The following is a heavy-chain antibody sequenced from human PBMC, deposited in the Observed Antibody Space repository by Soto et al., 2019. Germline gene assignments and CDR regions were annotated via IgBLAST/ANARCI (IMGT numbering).Heavy chain of an antibody. V-gene: IGHV4-34*01. Sequence: SSETLSLTCALYGGSFDGYYWNWIRQSPGKGLEWIGEIHHSGSTKYNPSLKSRVSLSVDTSTKQLSLKMTSMTAADRGVYYCARGVDSWSGYLFWGQGTPVTVSS. CDR2: IHHSGST. CDR1: GGSFDGYY. D-gene: IGHD3-3*01. J-gene: IGHJ4*02. CDR3: ARGVDSWSGYLF.